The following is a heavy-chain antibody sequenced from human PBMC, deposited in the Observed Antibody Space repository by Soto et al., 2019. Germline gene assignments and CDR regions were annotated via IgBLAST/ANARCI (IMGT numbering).Heavy chain of an antibody. CDR3: TTDRAVAGTSFDY. J-gene: IGHJ4*02. CDR1: GFSFSTYA. V-gene: IGHV3-30*04. CDR2: MSYDGSKI. Sequence: GGSLRLSCAASGFSFSTYAMHWVRQAPGKGLEWVAVMSYDGSKIYYPAPVKGRFTISREDSKNTLYLQMNSLKTEDTAVYYCTTDRAVAGTSFDYWGQGTLVTVSS. D-gene: IGHD6-19*01.